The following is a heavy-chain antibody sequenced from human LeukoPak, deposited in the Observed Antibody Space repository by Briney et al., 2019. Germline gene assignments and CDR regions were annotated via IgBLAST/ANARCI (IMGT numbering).Heavy chain of an antibody. CDR3: ARGRGTMVRGVFDP. J-gene: IGHJ5*02. Sequence: SETLSLTCTVSGGSISSYYWSWIRQPPGKGLEWIGEINHSGSTNYNPSLKSRVTISVDTSKNQFSLKLSSVTAADTAVYYCARGRGTMVRGVFDPWGQGTLVTVSS. D-gene: IGHD3-10*01. CDR1: GGSISSYY. V-gene: IGHV4-34*01. CDR2: INHSGST.